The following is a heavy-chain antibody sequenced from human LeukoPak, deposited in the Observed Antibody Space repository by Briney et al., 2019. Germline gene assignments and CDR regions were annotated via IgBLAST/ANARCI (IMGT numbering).Heavy chain of an antibody. CDR1: GGSISSHY. J-gene: IGHJ4*02. D-gene: IGHD2-2*01. CDR2: IYYSGST. V-gene: IGHV4-59*11. Sequence: SETLSLTCTVSGGSISSHYWSWIRQPPGKGLEWIGYIYYSGSTNYNPSLKSRVTISVDTSKNQFSLKLSSVTAADTAVYYCARIGIAGGVDIVVVPAAYYFDYWGQGTLVTVSS. CDR3: ARIGIAGGVDIVVVPAAYYFDY.